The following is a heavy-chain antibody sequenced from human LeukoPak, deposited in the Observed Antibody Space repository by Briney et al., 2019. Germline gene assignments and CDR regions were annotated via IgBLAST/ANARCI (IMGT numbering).Heavy chain of an antibody. D-gene: IGHD3-10*01. CDR3: ASDFGY. CDR2: IYTSGST. CDR1: GGSISTDY. Sequence: PSETLSLTCTVSGGSISTDYWTWIRQPAGKGLEWIGLIYTSGSTNYNPSLKSRATMSLDTSKNQFSLKLTSVTAADTAVYYCASDFGYWGQGTLVTVSS. J-gene: IGHJ4*02. V-gene: IGHV4-4*07.